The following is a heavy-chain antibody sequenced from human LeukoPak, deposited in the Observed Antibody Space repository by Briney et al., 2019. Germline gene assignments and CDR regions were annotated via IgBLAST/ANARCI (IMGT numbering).Heavy chain of an antibody. CDR2: IIGSGGST. D-gene: IGHD1-1*01. CDR3: AKSVSGTRPNYFDY. CDR1: GFTFSSYS. J-gene: IGHJ4*02. Sequence: GGSLRLTCAASGFTFSSYSMSGLRQAPGKELQWVSAIIGSGGSTYYEDSVKGRFTISRDNSKNTLYLQMNSLRAEDTAVYYCAKSVSGTRPNYFDYWGQGTLVTVSS. V-gene: IGHV3-23*01.